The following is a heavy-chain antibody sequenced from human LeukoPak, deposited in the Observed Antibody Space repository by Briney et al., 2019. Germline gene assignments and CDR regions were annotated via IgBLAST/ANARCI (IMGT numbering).Heavy chain of an antibody. CDR1: GFTFSAFH. V-gene: IGHV3-73*01. D-gene: IGHD6-19*01. CDR3: TTYTSGHY. J-gene: IGHJ4*02. CDR2: ITTKANSYAT. Sequence: GGSLRLSCAASGFTFSAFHMHWVRQASEKGLEWVGRITTKANSYATAYAASVKGRFTVSRDDSKNTAYLQMCSLKTEDTAVYYCTTYTSGHYWGQGTLVTVSP.